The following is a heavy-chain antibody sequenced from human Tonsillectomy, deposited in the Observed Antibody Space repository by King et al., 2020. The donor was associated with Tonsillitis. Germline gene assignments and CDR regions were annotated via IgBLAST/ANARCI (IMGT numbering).Heavy chain of an antibody. Sequence: QVQLQESGPGLVKPSETLSLTCAVSGYSISSGYYWGWIRQPPGKGLEWIGSIYHSGSTYYNPSLKSRVTISVDTSKNQFSLKLSSVTDADTAVYYCASLLGEMATIHWGDEAGYYFDYWGQGTLVTVSS. V-gene: IGHV4-38-2*01. CDR3: ASLLGEMATIHWGDEAGYYFDY. CDR1: GYSISSGYY. J-gene: IGHJ4*02. D-gene: IGHD5-24*01. CDR2: IYHSGST.